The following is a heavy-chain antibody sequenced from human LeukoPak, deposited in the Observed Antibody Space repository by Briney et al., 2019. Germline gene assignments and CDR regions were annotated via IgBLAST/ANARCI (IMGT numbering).Heavy chain of an antibody. V-gene: IGHV1-2*02. D-gene: IGHD2-2*01. CDR1: GYTFTDYY. J-gene: IGHJ4*02. CDR3: ARDGACSSASCQNFDY. Sequence: ASVKVSCKASGYTFTDYYMHWVRQAPGQGLEWMGWINPNSGGTIYAQKFQGRVTMTRDTSISTAYLELSRLTSDDTAVYYCARDGACSSASCQNFDYWGQGTLVTVSS. CDR2: INPNSGGT.